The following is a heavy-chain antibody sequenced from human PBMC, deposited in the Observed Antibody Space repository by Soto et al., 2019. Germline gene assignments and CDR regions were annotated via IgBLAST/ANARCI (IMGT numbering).Heavy chain of an antibody. CDR3: TGSNTSRFDY. D-gene: IGHD3-16*01. CDR1: GFSFSSFG. J-gene: IGHJ4*02. CDR2: IWFDGSQQ. Sequence: QVQLVEAGGGVVQPGRSLRLSCAASGFSFSSFGMHCVRQAPGKGLERVAIIWFDGSQQHYADSVKGRFTISRDTSKNILYLQMPSLRGVEPAVYKCTGSNTSRFDYWGRGTRVIFSS. V-gene: IGHV3-33*01.